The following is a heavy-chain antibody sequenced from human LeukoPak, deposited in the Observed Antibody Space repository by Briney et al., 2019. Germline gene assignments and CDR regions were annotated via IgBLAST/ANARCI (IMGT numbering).Heavy chain of an antibody. CDR2: ISSSSSYI. Sequence: GGSLRLSCAASGFSFSTYSMNWVRQAPGKGLEWVSSISSSSSYIYYADSLKGRFTISRDNAKNSLYLQMNSLRAEDTAVYYCARGGKYYDILTGPRYYYYMDVWGKGTTVTVSS. CDR3: ARGGKYYDILTGPRYYYYMDV. CDR1: GFSFSTYS. V-gene: IGHV3-21*01. D-gene: IGHD3-9*01. J-gene: IGHJ6*03.